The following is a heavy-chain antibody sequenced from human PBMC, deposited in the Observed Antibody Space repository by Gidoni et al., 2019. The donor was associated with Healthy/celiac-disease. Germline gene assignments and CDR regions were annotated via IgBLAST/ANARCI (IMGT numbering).Heavy chain of an antibody. V-gene: IGHV4-31*03. Sequence: QVQLQESGPGLVKPSQTLSLTCTVSGGSISSGGYYWSWIRQHPGKGLEWIGYIYYSGSTYYNPSLKSRVTISVDTSKNQFSLKLSSVTAADTAVYYCAGPKYILTGYYEPDDYYGMDVWGQGTTVTVSS. CDR2: IYYSGST. D-gene: IGHD3-9*01. J-gene: IGHJ6*02. CDR3: AGPKYILTGYYEPDDYYGMDV. CDR1: GGSISSGGYY.